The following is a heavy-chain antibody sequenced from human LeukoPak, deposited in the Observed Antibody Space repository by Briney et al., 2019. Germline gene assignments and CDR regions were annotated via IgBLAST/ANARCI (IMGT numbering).Heavy chain of an antibody. J-gene: IGHJ6*02. Sequence: GGSLRLSCAASGFSVSNTYMSWVRQAPGKGLEWGSVIYSGDSGVSTYYADSVKGRFTISRHNSKNTLYLQMSSLRAEDTAVYFRARSAARLRYYYAMDVWGQGTTVTVCS. D-gene: IGHD6-6*01. CDR3: ARSAARLRYYYAMDV. CDR2: IYSGDSGVST. V-gene: IGHV3-53*04. CDR1: GFSVSNTY.